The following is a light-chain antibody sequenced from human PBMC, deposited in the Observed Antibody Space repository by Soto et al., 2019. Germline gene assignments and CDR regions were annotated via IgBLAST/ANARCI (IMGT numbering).Light chain of an antibody. CDR2: EVS. CDR1: SSDVGGYNY. Sequence: QSVLTQPPSASGSPGQSVTISCTGTSSDVGGYNYVSWYQQHPGKAPKLMIYEVSKRSSGVPDRFSGSKSGNTASLTVSGLQAEDEADYYCSSYAGSNNLNVFGTGTKVTVL. CDR3: SSYAGSNNLNV. V-gene: IGLV2-8*01. J-gene: IGLJ1*01.